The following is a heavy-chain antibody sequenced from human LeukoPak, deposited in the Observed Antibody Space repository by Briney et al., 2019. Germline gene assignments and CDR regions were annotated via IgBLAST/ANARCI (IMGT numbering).Heavy chain of an antibody. J-gene: IGHJ5*02. D-gene: IGHD3-3*01. CDR3: ARDTLDYDFWSGPTGWFDP. Sequence: ASVKVSCKASGYTFTSYGISWVRQAPGQGLEWMGWISAYNGNTNYAQKLQGRVTMTTDTSTSTAYMELRSLRSDDTAVYYCARDTLDYDFWSGPTGWFDPWGQGTLVTFSS. CDR1: GYTFTSYG. V-gene: IGHV1-18*01. CDR2: ISAYNGNT.